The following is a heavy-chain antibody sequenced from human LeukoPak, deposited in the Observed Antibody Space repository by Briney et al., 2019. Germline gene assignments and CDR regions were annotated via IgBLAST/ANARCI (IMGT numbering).Heavy chain of an antibody. Sequence: GASVKVSCKASGYTFTGYYMHWVRQAPGQGLEWMGWINPNSGGTNYAQKFQGRVTMTRDTSISTAYMELSRLRSDDTAVYYCARDRNEHSLNWFDPWGQGTLVTVSS. J-gene: IGHJ5*02. V-gene: IGHV1-2*02. CDR1: GYTFTGYY. CDR2: INPNSGGT. D-gene: IGHD6-6*01. CDR3: ARDRNEHSLNWFDP.